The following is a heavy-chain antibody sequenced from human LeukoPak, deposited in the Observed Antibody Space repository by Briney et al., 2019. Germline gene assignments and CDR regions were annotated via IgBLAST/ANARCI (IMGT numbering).Heavy chain of an antibody. V-gene: IGHV1-69*06. D-gene: IGHD3-22*01. Sequence: SVKVSCKASGGTFSTYAINWVRQAPGQGLEWMGGIIPIFGTANYAQKFQGRVTITAEKSTSTAYMELSSLRSEDTAVYYCARDGGYYDSSGGFWYWFDPWGQGTLVTVSS. CDR3: ARDGGYYDSSGGFWYWFDP. J-gene: IGHJ5*02. CDR2: IIPIFGTA. CDR1: GGTFSTYA.